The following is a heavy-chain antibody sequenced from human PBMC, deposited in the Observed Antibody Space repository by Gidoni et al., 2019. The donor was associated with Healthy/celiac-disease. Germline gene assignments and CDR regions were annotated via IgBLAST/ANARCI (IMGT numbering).Heavy chain of an antibody. D-gene: IGHD6-13*01. Sequence: QVQLVESGGGVVQPGRSLRLSCAAAGFTCSSYAMHWVRQAPGKGLEWVAVISYDGSNKYYADSVNGRFTISRDNSKNTLYLQMNSLRAEDTAVYYCARDDTAAAGTGALDYWGQGTLVTVSS. CDR2: ISYDGSNK. V-gene: IGHV3-30*01. J-gene: IGHJ4*02. CDR1: GFTCSSYA. CDR3: ARDDTAAAGTGALDY.